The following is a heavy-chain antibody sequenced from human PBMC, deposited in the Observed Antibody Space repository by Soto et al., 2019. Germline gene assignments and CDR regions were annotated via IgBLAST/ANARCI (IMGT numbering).Heavy chain of an antibody. D-gene: IGHD4-17*01. CDR2: IDYSGST. V-gene: IGHV4-31*03. CDR1: GGSISSGGYY. J-gene: IGHJ6*02. CDR3: ARADYGDYYYYGMDV. Sequence: QVQLQESGPGLVKPSQTLSLTCTVSGGSISSGGYYWSWIRQHPGKGLEWIGYIDYSGSTYYNPSLKSRVTISVDTSKNRCSLKLSSVTAADTAVYYCARADYGDYYYYGMDVWGQGPTVTVSS.